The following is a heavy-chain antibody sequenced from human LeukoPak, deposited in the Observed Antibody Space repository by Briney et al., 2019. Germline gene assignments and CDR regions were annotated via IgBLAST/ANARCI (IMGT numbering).Heavy chain of an antibody. V-gene: IGHV4-59*13. CDR3: AISGYSGWNVRTFDY. CDR1: GGSISSKS. J-gene: IGHJ4*02. Sequence: SSETLSLTCTVSGGSISSKSRSWLRQPPGQGLEWIANIYCSGRTNYNPSLKSRVTISVDSSKNPFSLKLSAVTAADTAVYYCAISGYSGWNVRTFDYWGQGTLVTVSS. CDR2: IYCSGRT. D-gene: IGHD1-1*01.